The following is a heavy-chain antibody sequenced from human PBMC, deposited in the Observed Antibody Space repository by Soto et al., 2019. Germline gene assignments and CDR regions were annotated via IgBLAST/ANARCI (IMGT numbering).Heavy chain of an antibody. V-gene: IGHV3-9*01. CDR3: AIAIGDGVFDY. CDR2: ISWNSGSI. D-gene: IGHD3-16*01. Sequence: GGSLRLSCAASGFTFDDYAMHWVRQAPGKGLEWVSGISWNSGSIGYADSVKGRFTISRDNAKNSLYLHMTILRSEDTALYYCAIAIGDGVFDYWGQVTLVTVSS. J-gene: IGHJ4*02. CDR1: GFTFDDYA.